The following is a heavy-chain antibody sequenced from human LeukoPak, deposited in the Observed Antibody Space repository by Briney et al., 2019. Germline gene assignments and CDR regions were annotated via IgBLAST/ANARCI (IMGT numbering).Heavy chain of an antibody. CDR2: IRGGGTT. D-gene: IGHD2-15*01. Sequence: PGGSLRLSCAASGFTFSSYAMSWVRQAPGKGLEWVSGIRGGGTTDYPDSVKGRFTISRDDSKNTLYLQVNSLRAEDTAVYYCAKRDKGVRSTYFDYWGQGTLVTVSS. CDR1: GFTFSSYA. CDR3: AKRDKGVRSTYFDY. V-gene: IGHV3-23*01. J-gene: IGHJ4*02.